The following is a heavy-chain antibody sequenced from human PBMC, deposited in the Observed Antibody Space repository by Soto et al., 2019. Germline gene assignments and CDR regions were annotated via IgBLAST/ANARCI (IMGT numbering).Heavy chain of an antibody. D-gene: IGHD2-21*01. Sequence: EVQLVESGGGLVQPGESLRLSCAASGLTFRSYWMHWVRQAPGKGLVWVSRINTDGSVAMYVDSVKGRFTISRDNAKNTLFLHMTRLRAEDTAVYYCVRDMQLWRLDSGGQGTLVTVSS. CDR1: GLTFRSYW. V-gene: IGHV3-74*03. CDR3: VRDMQLWRLDS. J-gene: IGHJ4*02. CDR2: INTDGSVA.